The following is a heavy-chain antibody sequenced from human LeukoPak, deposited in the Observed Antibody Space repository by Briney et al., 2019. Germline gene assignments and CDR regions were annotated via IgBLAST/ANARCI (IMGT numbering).Heavy chain of an antibody. CDR3: THPAYYYNVDV. CDR1: GLTFSVSA. D-gene: IGHD6-25*01. Sequence: GGSLKLSCSASGLTFSVSAIHWVRQASGKGLEWVGRIKTKADNYATAYAASVKGRFTISRDDSTNTAYLQMNSLKPEDTAVYYCTHPAYYYNVDVWGKGTTVTVSS. CDR2: IKTKADNYAT. V-gene: IGHV3-73*01. J-gene: IGHJ6*04.